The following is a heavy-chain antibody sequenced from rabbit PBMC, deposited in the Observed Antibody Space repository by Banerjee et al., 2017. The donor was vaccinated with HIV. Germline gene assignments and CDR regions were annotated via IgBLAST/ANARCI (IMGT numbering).Heavy chain of an antibody. CDR2: IYTGDSGNT. CDR1: EFSFSSNYW. J-gene: IGHJ6*01. Sequence: QEQLVESGGGLVKPGASLTLTCTASEFSFSSNYWMCWVRQAPGKGLEWIGCIYTGDSGNTYYASWAKGRFTISKTSSTTVTLQMTSLTAADTATYFCARDIWATYDGNLWGPGTLVTVS. V-gene: IGHV1S45*01. CDR3: ARDIWATYDGNL. D-gene: IGHD4-2*01.